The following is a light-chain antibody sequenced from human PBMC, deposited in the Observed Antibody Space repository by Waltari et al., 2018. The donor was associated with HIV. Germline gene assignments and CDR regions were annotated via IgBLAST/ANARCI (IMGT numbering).Light chain of an antibody. CDR1: ALPKQY. CDR3: QSADSSGTYVV. CDR2: KDS. J-gene: IGLJ2*01. Sequence: SSELTQPPSVSVSPGQTARITCSGEALPKQYAYWYQQKPGPAPVLVIYKDSERPSGIPERFSGSSSGTTVTLTISGVQAEDEADYYCQSADSSGTYVVFGGGTKLTVL. V-gene: IGLV3-25*03.